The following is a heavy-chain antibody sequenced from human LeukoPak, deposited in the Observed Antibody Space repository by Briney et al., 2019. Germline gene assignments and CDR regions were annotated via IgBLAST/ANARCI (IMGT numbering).Heavy chain of an antibody. CDR1: GFTFSSYA. V-gene: IGHV3-23*01. CDR2: IDASGGST. CDR3: AKGAYDYVELGYFDY. Sequence: GGSLRLSCAASGFTFSSYAMSWVRQAPGKGLEWVSSIDASGGSTYYTDSVKGRFTISRDNSKNTLYLQMNSLRAEDTAVYYCAKGAYDYVELGYFDYWGQGTLVTVSS. J-gene: IGHJ4*02. D-gene: IGHD5-12*01.